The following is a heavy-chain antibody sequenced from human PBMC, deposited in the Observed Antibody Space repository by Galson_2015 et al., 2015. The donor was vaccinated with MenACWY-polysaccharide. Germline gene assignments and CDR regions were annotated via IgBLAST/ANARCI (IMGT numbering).Heavy chain of an antibody. CDR2: ITDSGSST. V-gene: IGHV3-23*01. Sequence: SLRLSCAVSGFTFSSYVMSWVRQAPGRGLEWVSSITDSGSSTYYVDSVKGRFTISRDNSKNTLFLQMNSLRADDTALYYCAKGGREVDNWLDPWRQGALVTVSS. CDR3: AKGGREVDNWLDP. D-gene: IGHD1-26*01. CDR1: GFTFSSYV. J-gene: IGHJ5*02.